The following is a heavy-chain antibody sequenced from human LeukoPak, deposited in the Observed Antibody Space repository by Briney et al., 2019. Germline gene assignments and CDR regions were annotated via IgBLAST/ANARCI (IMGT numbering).Heavy chain of an antibody. J-gene: IGHJ4*02. D-gene: IGHD1-1*01. CDR1: GGSTSSSSYY. CDR2: IYYSGST. CDR3: ARHVRGTTRNYYFDY. V-gene: IGHV4-39*01. Sequence: SETLSLTCTVSGGSTSSSSYYWGWIRQPPGKGLEWIGSIYYSGSTYYNPSLKSRVTISVDTSKNQFSLKLSSVTAADTAVYYCARHVRGTTRNYYFDYWGQGTLVTVSS.